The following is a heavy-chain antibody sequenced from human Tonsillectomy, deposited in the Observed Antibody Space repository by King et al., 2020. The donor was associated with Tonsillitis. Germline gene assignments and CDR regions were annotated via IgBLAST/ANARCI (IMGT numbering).Heavy chain of an antibody. Sequence: QLQESGPGPVEPSQTLSLTCNVSGGSISSGGYYWSWIRQHPGKGLEWIGYIYYSGSTYYNPSLKSLVTISVDMSKNQFSLKLSSVTAADTAVYYCARGYYYDRSGYEVEAFDNWGRGTLVTVSS. CDR2: IYYSGST. V-gene: IGHV4-31*01. CDR3: ARGYYYDRSGYEVEAFDN. J-gene: IGHJ3*02. D-gene: IGHD3-22*01. CDR1: GGSISSGGYY.